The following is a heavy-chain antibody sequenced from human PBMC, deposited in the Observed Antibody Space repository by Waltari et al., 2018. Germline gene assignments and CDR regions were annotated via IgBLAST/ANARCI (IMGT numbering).Heavy chain of an antibody. D-gene: IGHD3-3*01. V-gene: IGHV4-39*07. CDR3: ARYYGNGEGWLDP. CDR2: ISYSGTT. Sequence: QLQLQESGPGLVKPSETLSLTCTVSGGSISSGSYYWGWIRQPPGKGLESIGYISYSGTTYYNLSLKSRVTMSVDTSRDQYSLSLGSVAAADTAVYYCARYYGNGEGWLDPWGQGTLVTVSS. J-gene: IGHJ5*02. CDR1: GGSISSGSYY.